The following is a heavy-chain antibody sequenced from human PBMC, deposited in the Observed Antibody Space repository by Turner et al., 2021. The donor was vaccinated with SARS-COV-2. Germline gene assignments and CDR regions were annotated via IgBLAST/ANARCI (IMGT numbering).Heavy chain of an antibody. J-gene: IGHJ6*02. CDR2: IYSGGST. V-gene: IGHV3-53*02. Sequence: EVQLVLTGGGLVHPGGTLRLSCAASGVTVSSNYMSWVRQAPGKGLEWVSVIYSGGSTYYADSVKGRFTIPRYNSKTTLYVQVNILRAEDTAVYYCARDLAVNGMDVWGQGTTVTVSS. CDR1: GVTVSSNY. CDR3: ARDLAVNGMDV.